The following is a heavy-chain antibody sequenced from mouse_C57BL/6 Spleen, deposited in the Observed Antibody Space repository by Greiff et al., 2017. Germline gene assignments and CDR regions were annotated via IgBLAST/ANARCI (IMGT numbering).Heavy chain of an antibody. CDR1: GYTFTDYY. CDR3: SRCLYYYGSSYGPFDY. CDR2: INPNNGGT. V-gene: IGHV1-26*01. Sequence: EVQLQQSGPELVKPGASVKISCKASGYTFTDYYMNWVKQSHGKSLEWIGDINPNNGGTSYNQKFKGKATLTVDKSSSTAYMELRSLTSEESAVYYWSRCLYYYGSSYGPFDYWGQGTTLTVSS. D-gene: IGHD1-1*01. J-gene: IGHJ2*01.